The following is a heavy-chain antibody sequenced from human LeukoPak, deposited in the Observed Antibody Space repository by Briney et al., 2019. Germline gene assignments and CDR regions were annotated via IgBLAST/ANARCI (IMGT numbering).Heavy chain of an antibody. J-gene: IGHJ4*02. CDR2: ISSSGSTI. V-gene: IGHV3-48*03. CDR1: GFTFSSYE. D-gene: IGHD5-24*01. Sequence: PGGSLRLSCAASGFTFSSYEMNWVRQAPGKGLEWVSYISSSGSTIYYADSVKGRFTISRDNAKNSLYLQMNSLRAEDTAVYYCARASGYEMATITFDFDYWGQGTLVTVSS. CDR3: ARASGYEMATITFDFDY.